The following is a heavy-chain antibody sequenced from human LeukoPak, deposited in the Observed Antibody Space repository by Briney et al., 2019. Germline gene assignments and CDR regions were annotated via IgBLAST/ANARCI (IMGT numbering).Heavy chain of an antibody. Sequence: PGGSLRLSCAASGLTFDDYVLSWVRQVPGKGLEWVSGISWNGDEPDYADSVKGCFAISRDKTKNSLYLQMSTLRAEDTALYYCARDPFCSSTAGCYFEDWFDPWGPGTPVTVSS. D-gene: IGHD2-2*01. CDR1: GLTFDDYV. J-gene: IGHJ5*02. CDR2: ISWNGDEP. CDR3: ARDPFCSSTAGCYFEDWFDP. V-gene: IGHV3-20*04.